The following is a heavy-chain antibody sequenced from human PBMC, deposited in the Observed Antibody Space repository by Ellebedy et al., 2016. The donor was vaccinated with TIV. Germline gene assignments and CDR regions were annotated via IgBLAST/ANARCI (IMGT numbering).Heavy chain of an antibody. V-gene: IGHV1-2*02. CDR3: ARTLVRGRPGMDV. J-gene: IGHJ6*02. D-gene: IGHD3-10*01. CDR2: MNPSSGDT. CDR1: GYTFTGYY. Sequence: ASVKVSCXASGYTFTGYYIYWVRQAPGQGLAWMGWMNPSSGDTNYAQRFQGRVTMTSDPSMSTAYMELSSLRSEDTAVYYCARTLVRGRPGMDVWGQGTTVTVSS.